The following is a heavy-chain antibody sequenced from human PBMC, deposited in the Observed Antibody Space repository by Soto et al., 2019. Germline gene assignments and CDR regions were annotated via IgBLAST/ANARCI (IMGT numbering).Heavy chain of an antibody. D-gene: IGHD4-17*01. Sequence: EVQLVESGGGLVQPGGSLRLSCAASGFTFSSYWMSWVRQAPGKGLEWVANIKQDGSEKYYVDSVKGRFTISRDNAKNPLYLQMNSLRAEDTAVYYCARVGYDYGDYDYFDYWGQGTLVTVSS. J-gene: IGHJ4*02. CDR3: ARVGYDYGDYDYFDY. CDR1: GFTFSSYW. V-gene: IGHV3-7*01. CDR2: IKQDGSEK.